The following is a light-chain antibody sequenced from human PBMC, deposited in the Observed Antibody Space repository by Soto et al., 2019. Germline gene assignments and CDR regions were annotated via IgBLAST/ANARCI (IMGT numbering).Light chain of an antibody. Sequence: EIVLTQSPGTLSLSPGERATLSCRASQSISSDYLAWYQQRPGQAPRLLIYGTSNRATGIPDRFSGSGSGTHFTLIISRLEPEDFAVFYCQQYGSSPVTFGQGTRLEIK. V-gene: IGKV3-20*01. J-gene: IGKJ5*01. CDR3: QQYGSSPVT. CDR1: QSISSDY. CDR2: GTS.